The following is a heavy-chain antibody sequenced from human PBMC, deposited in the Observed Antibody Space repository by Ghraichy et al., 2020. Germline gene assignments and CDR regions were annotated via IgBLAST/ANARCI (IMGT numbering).Heavy chain of an antibody. CDR2: IGADGVTI. CDR3: ARVKGTSGHDAFDV. D-gene: IGHD6-19*01. V-gene: IGHV3-64*01. Sequence: GSLRLSCAASGFTFSIHGFYWVRQAPGKGLEYVSAIGADGVTIYYGNSVTGRFTISRDNPKNTLYLQMGSLRAEDTAVYYCARVKGTSGHDAFDVWGQGTMVTVYS. CDR1: GFTFSIHG. J-gene: IGHJ3*01.